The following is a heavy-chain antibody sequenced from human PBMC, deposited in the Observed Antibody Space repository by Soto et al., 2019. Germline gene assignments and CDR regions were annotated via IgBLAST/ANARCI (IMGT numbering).Heavy chain of an antibody. Sequence: PSETLSLTCAVYGGSFSGYYWSWIRQPPGKGLEWIGEINHSGSTNYNPSLKSRVTISVDTSKNQFSLKLSSVTAADTAVYYCARGGYYDSSGYLPEDYWGQGTLVTVSS. CDR2: INHSGST. D-gene: IGHD3-22*01. CDR1: GGSFSGYY. J-gene: IGHJ4*02. CDR3: ARGGYYDSSGYLPEDY. V-gene: IGHV4-34*01.